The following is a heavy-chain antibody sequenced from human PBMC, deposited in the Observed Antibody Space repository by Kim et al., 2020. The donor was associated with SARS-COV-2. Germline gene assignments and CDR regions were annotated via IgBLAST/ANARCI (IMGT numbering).Heavy chain of an antibody. CDR3: AKVQGSGSYYPYYYGMDV. J-gene: IGHJ6*02. Sequence: KGRFTISRDNAKNSLYLQMNSLRAEDTALYYCAKVQGSGSYYPYYYGMDVWGQGTTVTVSS. V-gene: IGHV3-9*01. D-gene: IGHD3-10*01.